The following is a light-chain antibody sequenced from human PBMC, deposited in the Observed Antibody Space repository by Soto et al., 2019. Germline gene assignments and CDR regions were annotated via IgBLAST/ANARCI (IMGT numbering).Light chain of an antibody. J-gene: IGKJ1*01. CDR3: QQRSNWPGT. Sequence: EIVVTQSPATLSLSPGERATLYCTASQSVSSSLAWYQQKPGQAPRLLIYDASNRATGIPVRFSGGGSGTDFTLTISSLEPEDFAVYYCQQRSNWPGTFGQGTKVDIK. CDR2: DAS. CDR1: QSVSSS. V-gene: IGKV3-11*01.